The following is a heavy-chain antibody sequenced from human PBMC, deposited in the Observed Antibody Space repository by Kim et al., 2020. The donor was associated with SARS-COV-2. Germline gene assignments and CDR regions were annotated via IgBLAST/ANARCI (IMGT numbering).Heavy chain of an antibody. CDR2: TDWDDDK. V-gene: IGHV2-70*11. D-gene: IGHD2-8*01. CDR1: GFSLATRGMC. J-gene: IGHJ5*02. Sequence: SGPTLVKPTETLTLTCTFSGFSLATRGMCVSWIRQTPGKALEWLARTDWDDDKYYTTSLKTRLTISKDTSKNQVVLTMTNMDPVDTATYYCVRTSGKGYCTTLSCLRGGWFDPWGQGTLVTVSS. CDR3: VRTSGKGYCTTLSCLRGGWFDP.